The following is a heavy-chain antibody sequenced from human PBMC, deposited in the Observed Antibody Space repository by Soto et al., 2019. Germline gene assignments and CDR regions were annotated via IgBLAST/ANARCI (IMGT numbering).Heavy chain of an antibody. CDR2: VNHSGGT. J-gene: IGHJ4*02. Sequence: LSLTCGVYGGSFNGFYWNWIRQPPGKGLEWIGEVNHSGGTKYTPSLKSRVTISVDTSKKQFSLELTSVTAADTAVYYCARGGYYGSGSYLDFDYWGQGTLVTVSS. V-gene: IGHV4-34*01. CDR1: GGSFNGFY. CDR3: ARGGYYGSGSYLDFDY. D-gene: IGHD3-10*01.